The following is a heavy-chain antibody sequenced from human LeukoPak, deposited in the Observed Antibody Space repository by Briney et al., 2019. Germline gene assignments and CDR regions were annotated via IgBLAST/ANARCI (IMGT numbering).Heavy chain of an antibody. CDR2: IRYDGSNQ. J-gene: IGHJ6*03. Sequence: GGSLRLSCAASGFTFSNFAMHWVRRAPGKGLEWVSFIRYDGSNQYYADSMKGRFTISRDNSKNTLYLQMNSLRAEDTAVYYCAKAGNYYYYYYMDVWGKGTTVTVSS. V-gene: IGHV3-30*02. CDR1: GFTFSNFA. CDR3: AKAGNYYYYYYMDV.